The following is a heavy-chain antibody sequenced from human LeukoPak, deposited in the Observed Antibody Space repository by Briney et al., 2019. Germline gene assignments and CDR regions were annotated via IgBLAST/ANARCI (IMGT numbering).Heavy chain of an antibody. Sequence: SETLSLTCTVSGGSISTITYYWGWIRQPPGKGLEWIGEINHSGSTNYNPSLKSRVTISVDTSKNQFSLKLSSVTAADTAVYYCAYNSGSWRDYWGQGTLVTVSS. CDR3: AYNSGSWRDY. CDR1: GGSISTITYY. V-gene: IGHV4-39*07. J-gene: IGHJ4*02. D-gene: IGHD3-10*01. CDR2: INHSGST.